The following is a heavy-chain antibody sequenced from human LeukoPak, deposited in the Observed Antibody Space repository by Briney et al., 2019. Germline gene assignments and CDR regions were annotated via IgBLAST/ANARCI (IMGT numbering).Heavy chain of an antibody. CDR1: GFTFSSYW. CDR2: ISSSSSYI. D-gene: IGHD4-17*01. CDR3: ARDRRGLYGRGGYYYYGMDV. V-gene: IGHV3-21*01. Sequence: PGGSLRLSCAASGFTFSSYWMNWVRQAPGKGLEWVSSISSSSSYIYYADSVKGRFTISRDNAKNSLYLQMNSLRAEDTAVYYCARDRRGLYGRGGYYYYGMDVWGKGTTVTVSS. J-gene: IGHJ6*04.